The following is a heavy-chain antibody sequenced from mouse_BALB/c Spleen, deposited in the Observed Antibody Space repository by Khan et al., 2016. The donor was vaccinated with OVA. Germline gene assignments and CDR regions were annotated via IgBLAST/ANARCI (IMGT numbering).Heavy chain of an antibody. Sequence: EVELVESGGDLVKPGGSLKLSCAASGFIFSTYGMSWVRQIPDKRLEWVATISSGGSYTYYPDSVKGRFTISRDNAKNTLYLQMNSLKSEDTAMYYCARLAYYYKSEGFAYWGQGTLVTVSA. D-gene: IGHD1-1*01. CDR2: ISSGGSYT. J-gene: IGHJ3*01. V-gene: IGHV5-6*01. CDR1: GFIFSTYG. CDR3: ARLAYYYKSEGFAY.